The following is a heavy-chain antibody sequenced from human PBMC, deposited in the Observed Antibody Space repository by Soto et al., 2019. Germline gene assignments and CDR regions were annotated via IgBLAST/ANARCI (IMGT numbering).Heavy chain of an antibody. D-gene: IGHD2-2*01. CDR2: ISSAGRTI. V-gene: IGHV3-48*01. CDR3: ARDLGCSSTTCYEGIDY. CDR1: GFTFSDYS. J-gene: IGHJ4*02. Sequence: GGSLRLSCAASGFTFSDYSMNWVRQAPGKGLEWLSFISSAGRTIYYAGSVKGRFTISRDNAKNSLYLQMNSLRAEDTAVYYCARDLGCSSTTCYEGIDYWGQGTLVTVSS.